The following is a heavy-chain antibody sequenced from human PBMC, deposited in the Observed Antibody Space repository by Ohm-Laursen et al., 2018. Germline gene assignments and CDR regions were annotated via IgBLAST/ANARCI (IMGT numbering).Heavy chain of an antibody. Sequence: SLRLSCAASGFTFSSYGMHWVRQAPGKGLEWVAVTSYDGSNKYYADSVKGRFTISRDNSKNTLYLQMNSLRAEDTAVYYCAKSRGYYDSSPFDYWGQGTLVTVSS. D-gene: IGHD3-22*01. CDR2: TSYDGSNK. CDR1: GFTFSSYG. J-gene: IGHJ4*02. V-gene: IGHV3-30*18. CDR3: AKSRGYYDSSPFDY.